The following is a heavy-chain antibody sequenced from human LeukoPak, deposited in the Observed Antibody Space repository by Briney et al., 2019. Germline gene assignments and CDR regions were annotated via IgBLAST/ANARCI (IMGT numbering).Heavy chain of an antibody. J-gene: IGHJ4*02. CDR1: GYTFTSYT. CDR3: ARETSWYLGYYFDY. V-gene: IGHV1-3*01. Sequence: ASVKVSCKASGYTFTSYTMHWVRQAPGQRLEWMGWITAGNGNTKYSQKFQGRVTITRDTSASTAYMELSSLRSEDTAVYYCARETSWYLGYYFDYWGQGTLVTVSS. D-gene: IGHD6-13*01. CDR2: ITAGNGNT.